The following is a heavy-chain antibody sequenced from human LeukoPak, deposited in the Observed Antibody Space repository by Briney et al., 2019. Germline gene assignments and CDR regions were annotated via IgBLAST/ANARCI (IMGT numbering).Heavy chain of an antibody. Sequence: PGGSLRLSCAASALTFSSYWMHWVRQAPGKGLVCVSRITSDGSSTSYADSVRGRFTISRDNAKNTVYLQMNSLRPEDTAVYYCARDLTGAVFDFWGEGTLVTVSS. CDR3: ARDLTGAVFDF. CDR1: ALTFSSYW. J-gene: IGHJ4*02. D-gene: IGHD1-26*01. V-gene: IGHV3-74*01. CDR2: ITSDGSST.